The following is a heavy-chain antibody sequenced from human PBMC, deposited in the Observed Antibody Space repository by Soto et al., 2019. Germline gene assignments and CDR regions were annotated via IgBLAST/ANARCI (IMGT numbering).Heavy chain of an antibody. CDR1: GDSVSSNTAS. J-gene: IGHJ5*02. Sequence: SQTLSLTCAISGDSVSSNTASWNWIRQSPSRGLKWLGRTYFSSKWYNDYAVSVKSRIIINPDTSNNQFSLQLNSVTPEDTAVYFCAKGDNLGPKTGYAFDPWGQGIMVTVSS. CDR2: TYFSSKWYN. V-gene: IGHV6-1*01. D-gene: IGHD5-12*01. CDR3: AKGDNLGPKTGYAFDP.